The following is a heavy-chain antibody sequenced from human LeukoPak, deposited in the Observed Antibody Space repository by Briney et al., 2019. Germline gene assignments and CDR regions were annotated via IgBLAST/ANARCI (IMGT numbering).Heavy chain of an antibody. CDR3: TTAPRH. Sequence: PGGSLRLSCAASGFTFKDVWMSWVRQAPGEGLEWLGRIKTKRDGEPTDYAAPVRGRFTISRDDSQNTVFLQMNSLKTEDTAVYYCTTAPRHWGQGTLVTVSS. CDR2: IKTKRDGEPT. V-gene: IGHV3-15*05. CDR1: GFTFKDVW. J-gene: IGHJ4*02.